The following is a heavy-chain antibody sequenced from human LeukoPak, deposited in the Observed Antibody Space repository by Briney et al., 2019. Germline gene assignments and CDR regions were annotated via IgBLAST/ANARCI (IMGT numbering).Heavy chain of an antibody. V-gene: IGHV4-61*01. CDR2: IYYSGST. J-gene: IGHJ4*02. Sequence: PSETLSLTCTVSGGSVSSGSYYWSWIRQPPGKGLEWVGYIYYSGSTYYDPSLKSRVTISVDTSKNQFSLKLSSVTAADTAVYYCARFIKHVDTAHFDYWGQGTLVTVSS. CDR1: GGSVSSGSYY. CDR3: ARFIKHVDTAHFDY. D-gene: IGHD5-18*01.